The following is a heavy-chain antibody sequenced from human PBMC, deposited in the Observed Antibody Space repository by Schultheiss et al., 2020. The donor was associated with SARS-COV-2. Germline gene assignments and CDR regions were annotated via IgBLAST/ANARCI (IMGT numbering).Heavy chain of an antibody. V-gene: IGHV3-74*01. CDR1: GFSLSSYW. D-gene: IGHD2-2*02. Sequence: GGSLRLSCAVSGFSLSSYWMNWVRQAPGKGLEWVSRINGDGSSTVYADSVKGRFTISRDNAKNTLYLQMNSLRAEDTAVYYCARDRRGYCSSTSCYTPDYWGQGTLVTVSS. CDR2: INGDGSST. CDR3: ARDRRGYCSSTSCYTPDY. J-gene: IGHJ4*02.